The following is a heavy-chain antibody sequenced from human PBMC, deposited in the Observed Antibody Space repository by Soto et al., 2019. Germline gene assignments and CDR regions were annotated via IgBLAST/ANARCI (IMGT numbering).Heavy chain of an antibody. CDR3: ARHPPPRDGWNDENYGMDV. CDR1: GGTFSSYA. J-gene: IGHJ6*02. CDR2: IIPIFGTA. V-gene: IGHV1-69*06. Sequence: GASVKVSCKASGGTFSSYAISWVRQVPGQGLEWMGGIIPIFGTANYAQKFQGRVTITADKSTSTAYLQWSSLKASDTAMYYCARHPPPRDGWNDENYGMDVWGQGTTVTVSS. D-gene: IGHD1-1*01.